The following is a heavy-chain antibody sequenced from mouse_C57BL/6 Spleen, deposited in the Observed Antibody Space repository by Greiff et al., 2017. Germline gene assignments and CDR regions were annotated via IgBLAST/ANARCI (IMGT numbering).Heavy chain of an antibody. Sequence: VQLQQPGVELVKPGASVKLSCKASGYTFTSYWMHWVKQRPGRGLEWIGRIDPNSGGTTYNEKFKSKATLTVDKPSSTAYMQLSSLTSEDSAVYYCARVWDSITTVVTVYFDSWFQGTTLTVSS. V-gene: IGHV1-72*01. CDR2: IDPNSGGT. CDR3: ARVWDSITTVVTVYFDS. D-gene: IGHD1-1*01. CDR1: GYTFTSYW. J-gene: IGHJ2*01.